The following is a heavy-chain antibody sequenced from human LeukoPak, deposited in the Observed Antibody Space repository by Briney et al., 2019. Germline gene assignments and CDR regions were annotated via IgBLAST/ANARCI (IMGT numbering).Heavy chain of an antibody. CDR1: GFTFSSYG. CDR2: ISYDGSNK. J-gene: IGHJ4*02. CDR3: AKGRGYSSGAFDY. V-gene: IGHV3-30*18. D-gene: IGHD6-19*01. Sequence: GGSLRLSCAASGFTFSSYGMLWVRRAPGKGLEWVAVISYDGSNKYYADSVKGRFTISRDNSKNTLYLQMNSLRAEDTAVYYCAKGRGYSSGAFDYWGQGTLVTVSS.